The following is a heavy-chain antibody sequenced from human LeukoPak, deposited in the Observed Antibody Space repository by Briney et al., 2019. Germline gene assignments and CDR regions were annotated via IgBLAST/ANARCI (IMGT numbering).Heavy chain of an antibody. V-gene: IGHV3-66*01. CDR3: ASDGIAVDRGIGYFDY. D-gene: IGHD6-13*01. CDR1: GFTVSSNY. CDR2: IYSGGST. Sequence: PGGSLRLSCAASGFTVSSNYMSWVRQAPGKGLEWVSVIYSGGSTYYADSVKGRFTISRDNSENTLYLQMNSLRAEDTALYYCASDGIAVDRGIGYFDYWGQGTLVTVSS. J-gene: IGHJ4*02.